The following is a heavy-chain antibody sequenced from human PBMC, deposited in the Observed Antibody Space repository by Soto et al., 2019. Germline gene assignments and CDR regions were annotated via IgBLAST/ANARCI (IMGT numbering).Heavy chain of an antibody. J-gene: IGHJ4*02. V-gene: IGHV3-7*01. CDR3: ANSGGFLLQGY. Sequence: EVQLVESGGGLVQPGGSLRLSCAASGLTLSRYWLTWVRQAPGKGLEWVANINQDGSEKYYVDSVKGRFTISRDNAKNSLYLQMNSLRVEDTAVYYCANSGGFLLQGYWGQGTLVTVSS. D-gene: IGHD2-15*01. CDR2: INQDGSEK. CDR1: GLTLSRYW.